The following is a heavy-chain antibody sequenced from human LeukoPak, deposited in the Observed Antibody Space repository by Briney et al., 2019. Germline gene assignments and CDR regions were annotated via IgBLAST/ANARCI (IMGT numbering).Heavy chain of an antibody. J-gene: IGHJ6*02. CDR2: IDPSDSYT. Sequence: PGESLKISCKGSGYSFTSYWISWVRLMPGKGLEWMGRIDPSDSYTNYSPSFQGHVTISADKSISTAYLQWSSLKASDTAMYYCARRYCSSTSCPHYYYGMDVWGQGTTVTVSS. CDR3: ARRYCSSTSCPHYYYGMDV. CDR1: GYSFTSYW. D-gene: IGHD2-2*01. V-gene: IGHV5-10-1*01.